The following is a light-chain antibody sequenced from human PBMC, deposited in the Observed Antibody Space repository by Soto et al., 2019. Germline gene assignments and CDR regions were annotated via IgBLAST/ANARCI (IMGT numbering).Light chain of an antibody. CDR2: HVS. J-gene: IGLJ1*01. CDR3: SSYTSSSTF. V-gene: IGLV2-8*01. CDR1: GTDVGQYNY. Sequence: QSALTQPPSASGSPGQSVTISCTGAGTDVGQYNYVSWYQQHPGKAPKLLIHHVSRRPSGVPARFSGSKSGNTASLTVSGLQTEDEADYYCSSYTSSSTFFGTGTKVTVL.